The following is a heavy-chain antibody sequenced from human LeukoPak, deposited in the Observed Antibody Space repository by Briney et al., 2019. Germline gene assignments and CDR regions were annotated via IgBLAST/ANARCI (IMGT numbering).Heavy chain of an antibody. CDR3: ARIRSSSSFFGY. J-gene: IGHJ4*02. V-gene: IGHV1-2*02. CDR2: INPNSGGT. CDR1: GYTFTGYY. Sequence: ASVKVSCKASGYTFTGYYMHWVRQAPGQGLEWMGWINPNSGGTNYAQKFQGRVTMTRDTSISTAYMELSRLRSDDTAVYYCARIRSSSSFFGYWGQGTLVTVSS. D-gene: IGHD6-6*01.